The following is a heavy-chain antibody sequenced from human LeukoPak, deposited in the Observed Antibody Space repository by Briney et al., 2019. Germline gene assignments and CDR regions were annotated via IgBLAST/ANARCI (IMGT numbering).Heavy chain of an antibody. CDR2: INHSGST. D-gene: IGHD6-13*01. Sequence: SETLSLTCAVYGGSFSGYYWSWIRQPPGKGLEWIGEINHSGSTNYNPSLKSRVTISVDTSKNQFSLKLSSVTAADTAVYYGARGSYSSSWYVPRGHWFDPWGQGTLVTVSS. CDR1: GGSFSGYY. V-gene: IGHV4-34*01. CDR3: ARGSYSSSWYVPRGHWFDP. J-gene: IGHJ5*02.